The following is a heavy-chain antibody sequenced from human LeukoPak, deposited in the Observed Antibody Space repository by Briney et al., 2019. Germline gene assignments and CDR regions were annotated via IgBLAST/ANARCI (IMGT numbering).Heavy chain of an antibody. Sequence: GGSLRLSCAASGFTFSSYSMNWVRQAPGKGLEWVSYISSSSSTIYYADSVKGRFTISRDNSKNTLYLQMNSLRAEDTAVYYCARELLWFGEFPQLPFDIWGQGTMVTVSS. CDR3: ARELLWFGEFPQLPFDI. CDR2: ISSSSSTI. V-gene: IGHV3-48*01. CDR1: GFTFSSYS. J-gene: IGHJ3*02. D-gene: IGHD3-10*01.